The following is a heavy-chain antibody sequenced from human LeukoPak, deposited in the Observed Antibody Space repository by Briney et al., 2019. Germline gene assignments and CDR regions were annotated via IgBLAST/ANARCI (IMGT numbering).Heavy chain of an antibody. V-gene: IGHV1-8*01. J-gene: IGHJ6*03. CDR1: GYTFTSYD. CDR2: MNPNSGKT. CDR3: ARGGRVLRYFDCLRYQSGYSYIDV. D-gene: IGHD3-9*01. Sequence: ASVNVSCKASGYTFTSYDINWVREGTGQGLEWMWWMNPNSGKTGTAHKFHGRGTMTRNTAISTDYMELSSLRSEDTAVYYCARGGRVLRYFDCLRYQSGYSYIDVWGKGTTVTVSS.